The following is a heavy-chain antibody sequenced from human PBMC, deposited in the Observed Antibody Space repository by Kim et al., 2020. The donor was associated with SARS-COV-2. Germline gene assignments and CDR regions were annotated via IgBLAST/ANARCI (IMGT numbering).Heavy chain of an antibody. CDR3: AREPEFWSGYMYDY. D-gene: IGHD3-3*01. CDR2: ISYDGSNK. V-gene: IGHV3-30*04. J-gene: IGHJ4*02. CDR1: GFTFSSYA. Sequence: GGSLRLSCAASGFTFSSYAMHWVRQAPGKGLEWVAVISYDGSNKYYVDSVKGRFTISRDNSKNTLYLQMNSLRAEDTAVYYCAREPEFWSGYMYDYWGQGTLVTVSS.